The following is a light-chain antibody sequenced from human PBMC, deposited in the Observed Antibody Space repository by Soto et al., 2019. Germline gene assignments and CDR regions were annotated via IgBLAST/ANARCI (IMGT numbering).Light chain of an antibody. CDR1: QTISSW. Sequence: DIQMTQSPSTLSGSVGDRVTITCRASQTISSWLAWYQQKPGKAPTLLIYKASTLKSGVPSRFSGSGSGTEFTLTISSLQPDYFATAYCQHYNSYSEAFGQGTKVELK. CDR2: KAS. CDR3: QHYNSYSEA. V-gene: IGKV1-5*03. J-gene: IGKJ1*01.